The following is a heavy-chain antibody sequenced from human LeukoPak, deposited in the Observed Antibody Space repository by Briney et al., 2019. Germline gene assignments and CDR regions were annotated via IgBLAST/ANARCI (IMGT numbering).Heavy chain of an antibody. V-gene: IGHV3-21*01. Sequence: GGSLRLSCAASGFTFSSYSMNWVRQAPGKGLEWVSSISSSSSYIYYADSVKGRFTISRDNAKNSLYLQMSSLRAEDTAVYYCARDGTTGYPYYYDSSGYAFDIWGQGTIVTVSS. CDR3: ARDGTTGYPYYYDSSGYAFDI. J-gene: IGHJ3*02. CDR2: ISSSSSYI. D-gene: IGHD3-22*01. CDR1: GFTFSSYS.